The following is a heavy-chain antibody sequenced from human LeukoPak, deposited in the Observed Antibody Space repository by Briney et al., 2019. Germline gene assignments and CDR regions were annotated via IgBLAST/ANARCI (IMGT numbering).Heavy chain of an antibody. V-gene: IGHV1-18*01. CDR1: GYTFTSYG. CDR2: ISAYNGNT. D-gene: IGHD3-10*01. J-gene: IGHJ6*03. CDR3: ARLWGSGSYYNSLVYYYHMDV. Sequence: GASVKVSCKASGYTFTSYGISWVRQAPGQGLEWMGWISAYNGNTNYAQKLQGRVTMTTDTSTSTAYMELSSLRSEDTAVYYCARLWGSGSYYNSLVYYYHMDVWGKGTTVTVSS.